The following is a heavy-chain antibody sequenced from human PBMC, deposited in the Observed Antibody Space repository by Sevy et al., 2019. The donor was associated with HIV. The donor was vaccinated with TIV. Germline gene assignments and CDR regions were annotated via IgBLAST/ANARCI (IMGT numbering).Heavy chain of an antibody. CDR1: GFTFSSYS. CDR2: ISGLSNYI. D-gene: IGHD6-19*01. V-gene: IGHV3-21*01. CDR3: ARAVPATDAFDI. Sequence: GGSLRLSCAASGFTFSSYSMHWVRQAPGKGLQSVSSISGLSNYIYYADSMKGRFSISRDNAKNSLYLQMISLRAEDTAVFYCARAVPATDAFDIWGQGTLVTVSS. J-gene: IGHJ3*02.